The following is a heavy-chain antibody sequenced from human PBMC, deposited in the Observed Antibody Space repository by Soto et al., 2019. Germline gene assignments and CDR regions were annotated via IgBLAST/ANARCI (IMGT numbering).Heavy chain of an antibody. CDR1: GFTFSSYA. D-gene: IGHD6-13*01. CDR3: AKDLDVAAAGPTKFYGMDV. CDR2: ISGSGDST. V-gene: IGHV3-23*01. Sequence: EVQLLESGGGLVQPGGSLRLSCAASGFTFSSYAMSWVRQAPGKGLECVSVISGSGDSTYYADSVRGRFTISRDNSNHTLYLQMNSLRAEDTAVYYWAKDLDVAAAGPTKFYGMDVGGQGTTVTFSS. J-gene: IGHJ6*02.